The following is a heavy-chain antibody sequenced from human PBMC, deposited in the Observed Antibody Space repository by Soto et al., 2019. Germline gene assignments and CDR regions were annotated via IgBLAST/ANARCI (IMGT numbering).Heavy chain of an antibody. CDR3: AGLGITGWRFSTA. Sequence: QVQLQESGPGLVKPSETLSLTCTVSGGSVTSESYYWSWVRQPPGKGLEWIGYIYYSGPTNYNPSRKSRVTMAVDAAKNPFSLKLSSVTTADTAVYYCAGLGITGWRFSTAWGQGTLGTVSS. CDR1: GGSVTSESYY. CDR2: IYYSGPT. J-gene: IGHJ5*02. V-gene: IGHV4-61*01. D-gene: IGHD3-16*01.